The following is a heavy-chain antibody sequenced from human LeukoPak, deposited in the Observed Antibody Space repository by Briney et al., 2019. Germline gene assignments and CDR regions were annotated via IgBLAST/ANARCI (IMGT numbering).Heavy chain of an antibody. J-gene: IGHJ4*02. CDR3: ARRRDLYSGSYYPFDY. D-gene: IGHD1-26*01. CDR2: IYPGGSDT. V-gene: IGHV5-51*01. Sequence: GESLKISCKGSGYRFTSYWIGWVRQMPGKGLEWMGIIYPGGSDTRYSPSFQGQVTISADKSISTAYLQWSSLKASDTAMYYCARRRDLYSGSYYPFDYWGQGTLVTVSS. CDR1: GYRFTSYW.